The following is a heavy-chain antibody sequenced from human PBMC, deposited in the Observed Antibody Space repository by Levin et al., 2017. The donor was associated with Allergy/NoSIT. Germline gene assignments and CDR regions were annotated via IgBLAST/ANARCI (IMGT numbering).Heavy chain of an antibody. V-gene: IGHV1-18*01. J-gene: IGHJ6*03. Sequence: GESLKISCKASGYTFTSYGISWVRQAPGQGLEWMGWISAYNGNTNYAQQLQGRVTMTTDTSTSTAYMELRSLRSDDTAVYYCARGGTYPTIRGGSCYGGCSYYYYYTDVWGKGTTVTVSS. D-gene: IGHD2-15*01. CDR1: GYTFTSYG. CDR3: ARGGTYPTIRGGSCYGGCSYYYYYTDV. CDR2: ISAYNGNT.